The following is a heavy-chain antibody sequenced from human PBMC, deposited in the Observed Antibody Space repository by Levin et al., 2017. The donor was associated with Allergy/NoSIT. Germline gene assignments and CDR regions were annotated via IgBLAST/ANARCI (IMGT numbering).Heavy chain of an antibody. Sequence: GGSLRLSCVVSGFTFSSYAMSWIRQTPDKGLEWISIISGNSRTIYYADSVRGRFTISRDNSKNTLYLQMNSLSAQDTALYYCVSYRDGPYIHIAYWGQGSLVTVSS. V-gene: IGHV3-23*01. CDR3: VSYRDGPYIHIAY. J-gene: IGHJ4*02. CDR1: GFTFSSYA. CDR2: ISGNSRTI. D-gene: IGHD3-16*02.